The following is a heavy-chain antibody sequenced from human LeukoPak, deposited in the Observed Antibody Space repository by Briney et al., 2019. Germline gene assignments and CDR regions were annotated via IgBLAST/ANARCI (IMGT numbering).Heavy chain of an antibody. CDR1: GGSISSYY. Sequence: PSETLSLTCTVSGGSISSYYWSWIRQPPGKGLEWIGYIYYSGSTNYNPSLKSRVTMSVDTSKNQFSLKLSSVTAAVTAVYYCAKEARLYYDFWSGPKPRDWFDPWGQGTLVTVSS. CDR3: AKEARLYYDFWSGPKPRDWFDP. D-gene: IGHD3-3*01. V-gene: IGHV4-59*12. J-gene: IGHJ5*02. CDR2: IYYSGST.